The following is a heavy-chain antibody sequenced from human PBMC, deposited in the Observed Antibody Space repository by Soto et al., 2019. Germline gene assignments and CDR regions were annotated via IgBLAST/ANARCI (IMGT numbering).Heavy chain of an antibody. D-gene: IGHD1-26*01. CDR1: GYTFTSYY. Sequence: QVQLVQSGAEVKKPGASVKVSCKASGYTFTSYYMHWVRQAPGQGLEWMGIINPSGGSTSYAQKFQGRVTMTRDTSTSTVYMELSSLRSEDTAVYYCASVGATQDTYYYYGMDVWGQGTTFTVSS. V-gene: IGHV1-46*03. CDR3: ASVGATQDTYYYYGMDV. J-gene: IGHJ6*02. CDR2: INPSGGST.